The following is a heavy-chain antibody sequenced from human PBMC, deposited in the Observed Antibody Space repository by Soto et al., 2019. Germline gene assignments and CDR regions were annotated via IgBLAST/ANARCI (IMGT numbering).Heavy chain of an antibody. CDR3: ARERPSSDFWSGYSFGMDV. CDR1: GFTLSSYE. Sequence: DVRLVESGGGLVQPGGSLRLSCAASGFTLSSYEMNWVRQAPGKGLEWVSYISSGGQTIYYADSVKGRFTISRDNAKNSLYLQMNSLTGEDAAVYYCARERPSSDFWSGYSFGMDVWCQGTTVTVSS. J-gene: IGHJ6*02. V-gene: IGHV3-48*03. CDR2: ISSGGQTI. D-gene: IGHD3-3*01.